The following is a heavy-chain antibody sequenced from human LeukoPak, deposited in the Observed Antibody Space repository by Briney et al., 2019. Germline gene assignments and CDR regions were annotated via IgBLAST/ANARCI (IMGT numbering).Heavy chain of an antibody. CDR1: GYTFTTYG. CDR2: VSGNNGNT. V-gene: IGHV1-18*01. D-gene: IGHD3-9*01. J-gene: IGHJ4*02. CDR3: ARDHDDILTGTFDY. Sequence: AASVKVSCKASGYTFTTYGISWVRQAPGQGLEWMGWVSGNNGNTNYAQKLQGRVTMTTDTSTNTAYMELRSLRSDDTAVYYCARDHDDILTGTFDYWGQGTLVTVSS.